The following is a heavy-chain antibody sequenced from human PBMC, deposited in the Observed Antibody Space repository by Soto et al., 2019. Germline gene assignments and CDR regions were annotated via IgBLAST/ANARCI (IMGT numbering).Heavy chain of an antibody. Sequence: GGSLRLSCVASGFTFRNNAMSWVRQAPGKGLEWVSAISGSGGSTYYADSVKGRFTISRDNSKNTLYLQMNSLRAEDTAVYYCAKDQRGPTPVRFDYWGQGTLVTVSS. CDR1: GFTFRNNA. V-gene: IGHV3-23*01. D-gene: IGHD3-10*01. CDR2: ISGSGGST. CDR3: AKDQRGPTPVRFDY. J-gene: IGHJ4*02.